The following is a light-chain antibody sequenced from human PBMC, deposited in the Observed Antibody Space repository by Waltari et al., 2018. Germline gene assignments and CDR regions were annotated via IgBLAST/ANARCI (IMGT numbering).Light chain of an antibody. CDR1: QSISGY. CDR3: QQSYSTPQT. J-gene: IGKJ1*01. Sequence: DIQMTQSPSSLSASVGDRVTITCRASQSISGYLNWYQQKPGKAPKPLIYAASRLQSGVPSRFSGSGSWTDFTLTISSLQPEDFATYYCQQSYSTPQTFGQGTKVEIK. V-gene: IGKV1-39*01. CDR2: AAS.